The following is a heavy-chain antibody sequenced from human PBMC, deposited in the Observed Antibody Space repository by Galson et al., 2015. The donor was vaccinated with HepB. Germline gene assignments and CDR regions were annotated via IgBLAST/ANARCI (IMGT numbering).Heavy chain of an antibody. CDR2: ISGSGGST. V-gene: IGHV3-23*01. CDR3: AKGAQGDHRSETDY. J-gene: IGHJ4*02. CDR1: GFTFSSYA. Sequence: SLRLSCAASGFTFSSYAMSWVRQAPGKGLEWVSAISGSGGSTYYADSVKGRFTISRDNSKNTLYLQMNSLRAGDTAVYYCAKGAQGDHRSETDYWGQGTLVTVSS. D-gene: IGHD2-21*02.